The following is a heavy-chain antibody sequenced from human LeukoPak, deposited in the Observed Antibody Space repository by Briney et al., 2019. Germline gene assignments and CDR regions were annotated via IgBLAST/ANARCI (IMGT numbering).Heavy chain of an antibody. D-gene: IGHD3-3*01. J-gene: IGHJ4*02. CDR1: GGSFSGYY. CDR3: ARRLVYDFWSGYHPYYFDY. Sequence: SETLSLTCAVYGGSFSGYYWSWIRQPPGKGLEWIGEINHSGSTNYNPSLKSRVTISVDTSKNQFSLKLSSVTAADTAVYYCARRLVYDFWSGYHPYYFDYWGQGTLVTVSS. CDR2: INHSGST. V-gene: IGHV4-34*01.